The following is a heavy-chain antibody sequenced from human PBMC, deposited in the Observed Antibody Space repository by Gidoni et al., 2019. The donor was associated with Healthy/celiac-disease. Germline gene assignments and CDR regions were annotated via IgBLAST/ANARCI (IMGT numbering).Heavy chain of an antibody. V-gene: IGHV4-34*01. CDR1: CGSFSGYY. Sequence: QVQLQHWGAGLFTPSETLSLTFAVSCGSFSGYYWSCIRQPPGKGLEWIGEINHSGRTNYNPALKSRVTISVDTSKNQFSLKLSSVTAADTAVYYCARGPYFLSQFGYFDLWGRGTLVTVSS. CDR3: ARGPYFLSQFGYFDL. J-gene: IGHJ2*01. CDR2: INHSGRT. D-gene: IGHD3-10*01.